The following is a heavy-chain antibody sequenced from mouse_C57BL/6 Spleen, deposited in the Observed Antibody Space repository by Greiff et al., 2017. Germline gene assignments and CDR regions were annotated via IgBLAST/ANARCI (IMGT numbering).Heavy chain of an antibody. CDR2: ISYDGSN. CDR3: ARGGTGAWFAY. CDR1: GYSITSGYY. D-gene: IGHD4-1*01. J-gene: IGHJ3*01. V-gene: IGHV3-6*01. Sequence: DVQLQESGPGLVKPSQSLSLTCSVTGYSITSGYYWNWIRQFPGNKLEWMGYISYDGSNNYNPSLKNRISITRDTSKNQFFLKLNSVTTEDTATYYCARGGTGAWFAYWGQGTLVTVSA.